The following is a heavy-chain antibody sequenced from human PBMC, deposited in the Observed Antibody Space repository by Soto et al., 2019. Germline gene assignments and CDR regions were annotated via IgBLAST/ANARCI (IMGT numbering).Heavy chain of an antibody. CDR1: GDTFSSYI. D-gene: IGHD2-21*02. Sequence: QVQLVQSGAEVKKPGSSVRVSCRSSGDTFSSYIVNWLRLAPGRGLEWMGRVIPDLTTTDYAQNFRCRITISADRSTNPIYLDLSSLRSDDTAVYYCARRRYCGYDFYHKPYYGMDVLGQGSLVTVAS. J-gene: IGHJ6*02. V-gene: IGHV1-69*08. CDR2: VIPDLTTT. CDR3: ARRRYCGYDFYHKPYYGMDV.